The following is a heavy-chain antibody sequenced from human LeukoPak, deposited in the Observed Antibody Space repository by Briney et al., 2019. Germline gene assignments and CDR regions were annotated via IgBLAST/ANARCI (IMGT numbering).Heavy chain of an antibody. V-gene: IGHV5-51*01. D-gene: IGHD6-19*01. J-gene: IGHJ4*02. CDR3: ARGTQSGYNSGSHEE. Sequence: GESPQSFTKSAGYSFISNWSGWVRQMPGKGLEWMGIIYPGDYDTRYSPSFQGQVTISADKSISTAYLQWSSLKASDTAMYYCARGTQSGYNSGSHEEWGQGTQVTVSS. CDR1: GYSFISNW. CDR2: IYPGDYDT.